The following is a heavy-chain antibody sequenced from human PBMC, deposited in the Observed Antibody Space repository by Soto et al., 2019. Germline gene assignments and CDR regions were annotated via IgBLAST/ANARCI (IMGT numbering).Heavy chain of an antibody. D-gene: IGHD6-13*01. Sequence: GASVKVSCKVSGYTLTELSMHWVRQAPGKGLEGMGGFDPEDGETIYAQKFQGRVTMTEDTSTDTAYMELSSLRSEDTAVYYWATEIAAAPYFDYWGQGTLVTVSS. CDR3: ATEIAAAPYFDY. CDR2: FDPEDGET. J-gene: IGHJ4*02. V-gene: IGHV1-24*01. CDR1: GYTLTELS.